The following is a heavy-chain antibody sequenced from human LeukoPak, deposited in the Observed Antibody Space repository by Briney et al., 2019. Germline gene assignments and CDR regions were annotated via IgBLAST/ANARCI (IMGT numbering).Heavy chain of an antibody. CDR2: IHSSGGT. J-gene: IGHJ4*02. V-gene: IGHV4-4*07. CDR3: AREFSGTSIAARVFDS. CDR1: GGSISSYY. Sequence: SETLSLTCTVSGGSISSYYWTYIRQPAGKGLEWIGRIHSSGGTNYSPSLKSRVTMSLDTSKNQFSLNLSSVTAADTAIYYCAREFSGTSIAARVFDSWGQGTLVTVSS. D-gene: IGHD6-6*01.